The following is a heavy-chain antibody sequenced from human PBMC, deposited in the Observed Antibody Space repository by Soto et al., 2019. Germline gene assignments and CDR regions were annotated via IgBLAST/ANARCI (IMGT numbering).Heavy chain of an antibody. CDR1: GFTFNNYA. J-gene: IGHJ3*02. CDR3: AKDPNSDYVGGFEM. CDR2: ISSRGGST. V-gene: IGHV3-23*01. D-gene: IGHD4-4*01. Sequence: EVQLLESGGDLVQPGGSLRLSCAASGFTFNNYAMSWVRQAPGKGLEWVSGISSRGGSTYYADSVKGRFTISRDNSKNTLSLQMNSLRAEDTALYYCAKDPNSDYVGGFEMWGQGTKVTVSS.